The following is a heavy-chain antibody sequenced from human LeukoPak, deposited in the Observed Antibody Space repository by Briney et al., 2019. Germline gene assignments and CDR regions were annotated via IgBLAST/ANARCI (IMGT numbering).Heavy chain of an antibody. Sequence: GASVKVSCKASGGTFSSYAISWVRQAPGQGLEWMGRIIPILGIADYAQKFQGRVTITADKSTSTAYMELSSLRSEDTAVYYCARVYSSGEGNWGQGTLVTVSS. D-gene: IGHD6-19*01. J-gene: IGHJ4*02. CDR2: IIPILGIA. CDR1: GGTFSSYA. V-gene: IGHV1-69*04. CDR3: ARVYSSGEGN.